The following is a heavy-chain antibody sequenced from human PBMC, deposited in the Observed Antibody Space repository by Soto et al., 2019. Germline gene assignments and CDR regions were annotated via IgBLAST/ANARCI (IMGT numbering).Heavy chain of an antibody. D-gene: IGHD5-18*01. CDR1: GYNLTTYY. V-gene: IGHV1-46*01. Sequence: ASVKVSCTTSGYNLTTYYIHWVRQAPGQGLEWMGIINPGGGNVDYAQKFQGTVTMTRETPTSTVYMELTSLRSEDTAIYYCARDLVVTALVSSRFDYRGQGAMVTVSS. CDR2: INPGGGNV. J-gene: IGHJ4*02. CDR3: ARDLVVTALVSSRFDY.